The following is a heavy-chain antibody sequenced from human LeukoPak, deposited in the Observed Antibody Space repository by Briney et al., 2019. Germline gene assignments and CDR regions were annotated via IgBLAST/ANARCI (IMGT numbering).Heavy chain of an antibody. CDR2: MNPNSGNT. Sequence: ASVKVSCKASGYTFTSYDINWVRQATGQGLEWMGWMNPNSGNTGYAQKFQGRVTITRNTSISTAYMELSSLRSEDTAVYYCARGGSSWFGLDYWGQGTLVTVSS. D-gene: IGHD6-13*01. J-gene: IGHJ4*02. V-gene: IGHV1-8*03. CDR1: GYTFTSYD. CDR3: ARGGSSWFGLDY.